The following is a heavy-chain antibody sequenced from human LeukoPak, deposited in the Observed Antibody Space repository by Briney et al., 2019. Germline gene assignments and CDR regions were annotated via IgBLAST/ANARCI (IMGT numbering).Heavy chain of an antibody. CDR3: AKDVLNYYDSSGYGYFQH. D-gene: IGHD3-22*01. Sequence: PGGSLRLSCAASGVTFSSYAMSWVRQAPGKGLEWVSAISGSGGSTYYADSVKGRFTISRDNSKNTLYLQMNSLRAEDTAVYYCAKDVLNYYDSSGYGYFQHWGQGTLVTVSS. CDR1: GVTFSSYA. CDR2: ISGSGGST. V-gene: IGHV3-23*01. J-gene: IGHJ1*01.